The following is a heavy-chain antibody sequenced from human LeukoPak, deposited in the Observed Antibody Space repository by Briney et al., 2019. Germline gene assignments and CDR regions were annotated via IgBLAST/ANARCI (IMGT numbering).Heavy chain of an antibody. CDR1: GYTFSSYG. J-gene: IGHJ4*02. CDR2: ISAYNGNT. CDR3: ARGRRSGITMVRGVNGPYYFDY. Sequence: ASVKVSCKASGYTFSSYGISWVRQAPGQGLEWMGWISAYNGNTNYAQKLQGRVTMTTDTSTSTAYMELRSLRSDDTAVYYCARGRRSGITMVRGVNGPYYFDYWGQGTLVTVSS. D-gene: IGHD3-10*01. V-gene: IGHV1-18*01.